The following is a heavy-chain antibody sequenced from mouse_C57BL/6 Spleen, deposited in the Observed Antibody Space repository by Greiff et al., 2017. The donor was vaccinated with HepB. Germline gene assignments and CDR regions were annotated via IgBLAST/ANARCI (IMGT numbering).Heavy chain of an antibody. D-gene: IGHD2-1*01. CDR3: ARSSIYYGNRAWFAY. Sequence: EVMLVESGPELVKPGASVKIPCKASGYTFTDYNMDWVKQSHGKSLEWIGDINPNNGGTIYNQKFKGKATLTVDKSSSTAYMELRSLTSEDTAVYYCARSSIYYGNRAWFAYWGQGTLVTVSA. CDR2: INPNNGGT. CDR1: GYTFTDYN. V-gene: IGHV1-18*01. J-gene: IGHJ3*01.